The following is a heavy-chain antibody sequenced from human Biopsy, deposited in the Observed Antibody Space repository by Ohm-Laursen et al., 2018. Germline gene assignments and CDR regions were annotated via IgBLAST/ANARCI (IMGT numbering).Heavy chain of an antibody. J-gene: IGHJ4*01. Sequence: TQTLTLTCSFSGLSLSSTGMRISWVRQPPGKALECLGRIDWDDDKFYSPSLETRLSLSKDTTTNQVVLTLTDVDPEDTATYYCAQTRAHNFGALEFWGQGILVTVSS. V-gene: IGHV2-70*04. D-gene: IGHD1-1*01. CDR3: AQTRAHNFGALEF. CDR2: IDWDDDK. CDR1: GLSLSSTGMR.